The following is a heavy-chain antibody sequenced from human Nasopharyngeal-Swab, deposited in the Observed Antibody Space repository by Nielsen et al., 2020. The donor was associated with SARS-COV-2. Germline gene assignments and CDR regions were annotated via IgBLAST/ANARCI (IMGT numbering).Heavy chain of an antibody. Sequence: SETLSLTCAVYGASFSVYDWSWIRQSPGKGLEWIGEINHSGSTKHNPSLKSRVTLSLDTSKNQFSLKLSSVTAADTAVYYCARRVTSFTMIVVVMPGGISYFDYWSQGILVTVSS. CDR3: ARRVTSFTMIVVVMPGGISYFDY. J-gene: IGHJ4*02. CDR2: INHSGST. V-gene: IGHV4-34*01. D-gene: IGHD3-22*01. CDR1: GASFSVYD.